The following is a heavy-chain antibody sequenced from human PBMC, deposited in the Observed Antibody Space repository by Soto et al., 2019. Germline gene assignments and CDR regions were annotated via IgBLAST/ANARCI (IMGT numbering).Heavy chain of an antibody. J-gene: IGHJ4*02. Sequence: GGSLSLSCAASGFSVGSYALSWVRQAPGKGLEWVSTISGSDGKTFYADSVKGRFSISRDTSQSTLYLQMNSLRADDTAIYYCARWSYLDYWGQGTRVTVSS. CDR2: ISGSDGKT. CDR3: ARWSYLDY. V-gene: IGHV3-23*01. CDR1: GFSVGSYA. D-gene: IGHD3-3*01.